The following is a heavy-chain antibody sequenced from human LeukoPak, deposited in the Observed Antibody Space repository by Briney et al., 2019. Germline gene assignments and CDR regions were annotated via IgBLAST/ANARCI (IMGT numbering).Heavy chain of an antibody. V-gene: IGHV4-38-2*01. CDR3: GRVLNVPYLLDS. CDR1: AASIRGTFY. J-gene: IGHJ4*02. Sequence: SETLSLTCAVSAASIRGTFYWAWFRQPPGKGLEWIGTVFHLQTVRTFSNPPLESRISMSLDTSLNGFSLNLTSVTAADTALYFCGRVLNVPYLLDSWGRGTLVTVSS. CDR2: VFHLQTVRT. D-gene: IGHD3-10*02.